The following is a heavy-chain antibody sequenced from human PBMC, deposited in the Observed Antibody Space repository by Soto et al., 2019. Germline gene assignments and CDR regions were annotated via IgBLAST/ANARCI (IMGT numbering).Heavy chain of an antibody. D-gene: IGHD3-3*01. Sequence: GASVKVSCKASGYTFTSYGISWVRQAPGQGLEWMGWISAYNGNTNYAQKLQGRVTMTTDTSTSTAYMELRSLRSDDTAVYYCARDSDDFWSGYPSNWFDPWGQGTLVTVSS. CDR3: ARDSDDFWSGYPSNWFDP. CDR2: ISAYNGNT. V-gene: IGHV1-18*01. CDR1: GYTFTSYG. J-gene: IGHJ5*02.